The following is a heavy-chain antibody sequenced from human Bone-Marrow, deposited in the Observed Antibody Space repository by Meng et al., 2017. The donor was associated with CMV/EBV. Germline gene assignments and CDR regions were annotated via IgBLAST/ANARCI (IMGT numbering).Heavy chain of an antibody. V-gene: IGHV3-23*01. CDR2: ISGSGGST. CDR1: GFTFSGYA. Sequence: GGSLRLSCAASGFTFSGYAMSWVRQAPGKGLEWVSAISGSGGSTYYADSVKGRFTISRDNSKNTLYPQMNSLRSEDTAVYYCARQRGDSPYYYGMDVWGQGTTVTVSS. D-gene: IGHD4-17*01. CDR3: ARQRGDSPYYYGMDV. J-gene: IGHJ6*02.